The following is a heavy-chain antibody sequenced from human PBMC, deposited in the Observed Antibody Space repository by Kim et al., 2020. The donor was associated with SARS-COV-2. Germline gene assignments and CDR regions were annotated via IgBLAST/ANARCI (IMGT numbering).Heavy chain of an antibody. V-gene: IGHV4-39*01. D-gene: IGHD3-3*01. CDR2: NNYSRRT. CDR1: GGSISSISYY. Sequence: SETLSLTCTVSGGSISSISYYWGWISQPPGKGREWMGRNNYSRRTYYNPSHKSRGTRTLDATKNQYSLMLSCLTAAATTVHYCARHARALDVFRWF. J-gene: IGHJ5*01. CDR3: ARHARALDVFRWF.